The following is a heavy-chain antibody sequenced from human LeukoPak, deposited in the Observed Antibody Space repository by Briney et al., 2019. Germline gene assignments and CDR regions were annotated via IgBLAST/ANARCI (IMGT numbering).Heavy chain of an antibody. J-gene: IGHJ4*02. CDR2: ISGSGGST. V-gene: IGHV3-23*01. CDR1: GSTFSSYA. Sequence: AGGSLRLSCAASGSTFSSYAMSWVRQAPGKGLEWVSAISGSGGSTYYADSVKGRFTISRDNSKNTLYLQMNSLRAEDTAVYYCAKGISGAVVTPGPFDYWGQGTLVTVSS. D-gene: IGHD4-23*01. CDR3: AKGISGAVVTPGPFDY.